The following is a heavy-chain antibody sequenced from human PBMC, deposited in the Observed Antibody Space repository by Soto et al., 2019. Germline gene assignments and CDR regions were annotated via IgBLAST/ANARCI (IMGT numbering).Heavy chain of an antibody. Sequence: ASVKVSCKASGYTFASFGVTWVRQAPGQGLEWMGWISADNGNTNYAQKLQDRVTMTTDTSTSTAYMELRSLTSDDTAVYYCARRGVLPDYWGQGTLVTVSS. CDR3: ARRGVLPDY. CDR1: GYTFASFG. V-gene: IGHV1-18*01. CDR2: ISADNGNT. D-gene: IGHD3-10*01. J-gene: IGHJ4*02.